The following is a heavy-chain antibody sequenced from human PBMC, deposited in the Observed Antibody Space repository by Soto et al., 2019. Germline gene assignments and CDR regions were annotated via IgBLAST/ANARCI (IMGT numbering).Heavy chain of an antibody. CDR2: ISGSGGST. CDR3: AKDLGNWNYGLALDY. J-gene: IGHJ4*02. V-gene: IGHV3-23*01. Sequence: GGSLRLSCAASGFTFSSYAMSWVRQAPGKGLEWVSAISGSGGSTYYADSVKGRFTISRDNSKNTLYLQMNSLRAEDTAVYYCAKDLGNWNYGLALDYWGQGTLVTVSS. D-gene: IGHD1-7*01. CDR1: GFTFSSYA.